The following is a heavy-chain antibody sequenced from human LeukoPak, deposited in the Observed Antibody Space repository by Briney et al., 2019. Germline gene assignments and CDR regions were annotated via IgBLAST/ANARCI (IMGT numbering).Heavy chain of an antibody. CDR3: ARDPSGDYLGAFDF. Sequence: PGRSLRLSCAASGFTFSSYAMHWVRQAPGKGLEWVSAIRASGGDTFYADSVKGRFTISRDNSKNTLYVQMNSLRAEDTAVYYCARDPSGDYLGAFDFWGQGTMVIVSS. CDR1: GFTFSSYA. CDR2: IRASGGDT. V-gene: IGHV3-23*01. J-gene: IGHJ3*01. D-gene: IGHD4-17*01.